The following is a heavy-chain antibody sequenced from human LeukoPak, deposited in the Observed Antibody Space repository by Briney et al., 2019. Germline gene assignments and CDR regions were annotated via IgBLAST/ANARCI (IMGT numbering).Heavy chain of an antibody. Sequence: GASVKVSCKASGYTFTSYDINWVRQATGQGLEWMGWMNPNSGNTGYAQKFQGRVTMTRNTSISTAYMELSSLRSEDTAVYYCAFLQQWLGGSFSHYYMDVWGKGTTVTISS. CDR2: MNPNSGNT. CDR3: AFLQQWLGGSFSHYYMDV. J-gene: IGHJ6*03. CDR1: GYTFTSYD. D-gene: IGHD2-15*01. V-gene: IGHV1-8*01.